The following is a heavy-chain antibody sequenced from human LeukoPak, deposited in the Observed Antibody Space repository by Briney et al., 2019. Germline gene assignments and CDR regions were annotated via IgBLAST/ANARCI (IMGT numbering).Heavy chain of an antibody. Sequence: SETLSLTCAVYGGSFSGYYWSWIRQPPGKGLEWIGEINHSGGTNYNPSLRSRVTISVDTSKNQFSLKLSSVTAADTAVYYCARGPLRSGYYRPNWFDPWGQGTLVTVSS. J-gene: IGHJ5*02. V-gene: IGHV4-34*01. CDR1: GGSFSGYY. D-gene: IGHD3-3*01. CDR2: INHSGGT. CDR3: ARGPLRSGYYRPNWFDP.